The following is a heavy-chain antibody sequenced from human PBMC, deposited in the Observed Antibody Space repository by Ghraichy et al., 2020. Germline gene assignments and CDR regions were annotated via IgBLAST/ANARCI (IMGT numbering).Heavy chain of an antibody. CDR2: IYYSGST. V-gene: IGHV4-59*01. D-gene: IGHD4-17*01. Sequence: SETLSLTCTVSGGSISSYYWSWIRQPPGKGLEWIGYIYYSGSTNYNPSLKSRVTISVDTSKNQFSLKLSSVTAADTAVYYCAREHYGDSHRRDDAFDIWGQGTMVTVSS. CDR1: GGSISSYY. J-gene: IGHJ3*02. CDR3: AREHYGDSHRRDDAFDI.